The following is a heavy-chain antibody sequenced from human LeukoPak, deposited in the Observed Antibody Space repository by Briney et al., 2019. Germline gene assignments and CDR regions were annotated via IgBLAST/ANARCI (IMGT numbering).Heavy chain of an antibody. J-gene: IGHJ4*02. CDR3: ARGQDYDFWSGYSPDY. Sequence: SETLSLTCTVSGGSINSVSYYWSWIRQPAGKGLEWIGRIYTSGSTDYNPSLKSRVTISVDTSKNQFSLKLSSVTAADTAVYYCARGQDYDFWSGYSPDYWGQGTLVTVSS. CDR2: IYTSGST. D-gene: IGHD3-3*01. CDR1: GGSINSVSYY. V-gene: IGHV4-61*02.